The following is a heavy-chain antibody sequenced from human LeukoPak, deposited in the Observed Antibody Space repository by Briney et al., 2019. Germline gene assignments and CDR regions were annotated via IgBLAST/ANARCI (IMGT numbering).Heavy chain of an antibody. D-gene: IGHD2-21*02. Sequence: PSETLSLTCTVSGGSISSSSYYWGWIRQPPGKGLEWIGSIYYSGSTYYNPSLKSRVTISVDTSKNQFSLKLSSVTAADTAVYYCARDPYCGGDCYSSDAFDIWGQGTMVTDSS. V-gene: IGHV4-39*07. CDR3: ARDPYCGGDCYSSDAFDI. CDR2: IYYSGST. CDR1: GGSISSSSYY. J-gene: IGHJ3*02.